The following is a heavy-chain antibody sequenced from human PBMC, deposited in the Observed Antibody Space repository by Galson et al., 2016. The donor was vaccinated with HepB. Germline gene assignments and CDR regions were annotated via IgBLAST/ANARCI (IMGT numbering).Heavy chain of an antibody. CDR2: ISNSGSYI. D-gene: IGHD4-17*01. CDR1: GFVFRAYS. CDR3: TSGVDFYGDYEDS. J-gene: IGHJ4*02. Sequence: SLRLSCAASGFVFRAYSISWVRQAPGEGLEWVSSISNSGSYIYYADSVKGRFTISRDNAKNSLYLQMNSLKTEDTAVYYCTSGVDFYGDYEDSWGQGTLVTVSS. V-gene: IGHV3-21*04.